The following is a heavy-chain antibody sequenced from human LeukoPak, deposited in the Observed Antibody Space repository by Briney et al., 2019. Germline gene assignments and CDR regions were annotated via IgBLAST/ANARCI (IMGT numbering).Heavy chain of an antibody. J-gene: IGHJ4*02. Sequence: GGSLRLSCAASGFTFSNYAMTWVRQAPGKGLEWVSAIRGSGTTTYYADSVKGRFTISRDNSKNTVYLQINSLRAEDTAIYYCTKARDGFGVDTIDYWGQGTLVTVSS. V-gene: IGHV3-23*01. CDR2: IRGSGTTT. CDR3: TKARDGFGVDTIDY. D-gene: IGHD3-3*01. CDR1: GFTFSNYA.